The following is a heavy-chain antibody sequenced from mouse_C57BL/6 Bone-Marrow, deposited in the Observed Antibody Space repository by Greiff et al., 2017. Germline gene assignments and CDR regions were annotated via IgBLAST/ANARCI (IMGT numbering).Heavy chain of an antibody. CDR3: ARGRYFDV. CDR2: IYPRSGNT. CDR1: GYTFTSYG. J-gene: IGHJ1*03. V-gene: IGHV1-81*01. Sequence: VKLQQSGAELARPGASVKLSCKASGYTFTSYGISWVKQRTGQGLEWIGEIYPRSGNTYYNEKFKGKATLTADKSSSTAYMELRSLTSEDSAVYFCARGRYFDVWGTGTTVTVSS.